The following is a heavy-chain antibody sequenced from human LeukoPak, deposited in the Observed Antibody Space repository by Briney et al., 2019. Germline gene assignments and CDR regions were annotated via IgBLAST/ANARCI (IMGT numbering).Heavy chain of an antibody. J-gene: IGHJ4*02. V-gene: IGHV3-21*01. CDR1: GFRFSGYV. Sequence: GGSLRLSCVASGFRFSGYVMRWVRQAPGKGLEWVSTISMSSSYMYYADSVRGRFTISRDNAKNSLFLQMTSLRAEDAAVYYCAREDYSSGNPTIDHWGQGTLVTVSS. D-gene: IGHD3-10*01. CDR3: AREDYSSGNPTIDH. CDR2: ISMSSSYM.